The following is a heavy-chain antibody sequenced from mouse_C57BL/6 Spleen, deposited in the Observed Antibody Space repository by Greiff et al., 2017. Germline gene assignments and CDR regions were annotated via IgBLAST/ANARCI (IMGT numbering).Heavy chain of an antibody. CDR1: GYTFTDYE. V-gene: IGHV1-15*01. D-gene: IGHD3-3*01. CDR3: TRGGDFNAMDY. Sequence: VQLQQSGAELVRPGASVTLSCKASGYTFTDYEMHWVKQTPVHGLEWIGAIDPETGGTAYNQKFKGKDILTADKSSSTAYMELRSLTSEDSAVYYCTRGGDFNAMDYWGQGTSVTVSS. CDR2: IDPETGGT. J-gene: IGHJ4*01.